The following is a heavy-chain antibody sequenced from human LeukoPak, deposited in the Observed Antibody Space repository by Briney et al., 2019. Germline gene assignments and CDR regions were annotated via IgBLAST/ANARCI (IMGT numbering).Heavy chain of an antibody. Sequence: ASVKVSCKASGYTFTSYYMHWVRQAPGQGLEWMGWINPNSGGTNYAQKFQGRVTMTRDTSISTAYMELSRLGSDDTAVYYCARDLSSTHDAFDIWGQGTMVTVSS. CDR1: GYTFTSYY. V-gene: IGHV1-2*02. J-gene: IGHJ3*02. CDR3: ARDLSSTHDAFDI. CDR2: INPNSGGT. D-gene: IGHD6-13*01.